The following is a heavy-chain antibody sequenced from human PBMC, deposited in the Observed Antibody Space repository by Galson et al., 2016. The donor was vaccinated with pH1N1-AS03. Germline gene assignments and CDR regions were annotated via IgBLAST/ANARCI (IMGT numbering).Heavy chain of an antibody. D-gene: IGHD2-15*01. CDR3: AKIPSMGGDY. V-gene: IGHV3-23*01. J-gene: IGHJ4*02. CDR1: GFTFRTYV. Sequence: SLRLSCAASGFTFRTYVMSWVRQAPGKGLEWVSSISDSGDRTYYAGSVKGRFTISRDNSKNTLYLQMNSLRADDTAMYYCAKIPSMGGDYWGQGFLVTVSS. CDR2: ISDSGDRT.